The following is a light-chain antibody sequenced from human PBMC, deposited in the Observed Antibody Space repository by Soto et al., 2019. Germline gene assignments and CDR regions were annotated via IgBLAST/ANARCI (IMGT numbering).Light chain of an antibody. V-gene: IGKV1-39*01. CDR1: QSISTY. J-gene: IGKJ3*01. CDR3: QQSYITPFT. Sequence: DIQMTQSPSSLSASVGDRVTISCRASQSISTYLNWYQQKPGKAPKLLIYPASSLQSGVPSRFSGSGSGTDFTLTISSLQPEDFAPYYCQQSYITPFTFGPGTKVDL. CDR2: PAS.